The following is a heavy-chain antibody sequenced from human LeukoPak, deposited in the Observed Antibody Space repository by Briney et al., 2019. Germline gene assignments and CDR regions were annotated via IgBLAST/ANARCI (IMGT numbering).Heavy chain of an antibody. CDR2: IYYSGST. CDR3: ARLPQLWLPLGYFDY. V-gene: IGHV4-39*01. Sequence: SETLSLTCTVSGGSISSSSYYWGWIRQPPGKGLEWIGSIYYSGSTYYNPSLKSRVTISVDTSKNQFSLKLSSVTAADTAVYYCARLPQLWLPLGYFDYWGQGTLVTVSP. J-gene: IGHJ4*02. D-gene: IGHD5-18*01. CDR1: GGSISSSSYY.